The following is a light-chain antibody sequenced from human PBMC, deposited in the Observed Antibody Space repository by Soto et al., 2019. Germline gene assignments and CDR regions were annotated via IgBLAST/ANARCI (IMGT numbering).Light chain of an antibody. CDR2: GAS. CDR1: QSVSSSY. V-gene: IGKV3-20*01. J-gene: IGKJ1*01. Sequence: EIVWKQSPGTLSLSPGERATLSCRASQSVSSSYLAWYQQKPGQAPRLLIYGASSRATGIPDRFSGSGSGTDFTLTISRLEPEDFAVYYCQQYGSSPWTFGQGTKVDIK. CDR3: QQYGSSPWT.